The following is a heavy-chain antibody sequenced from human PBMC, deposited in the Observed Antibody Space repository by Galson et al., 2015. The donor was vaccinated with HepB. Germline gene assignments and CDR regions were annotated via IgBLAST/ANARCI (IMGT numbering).Heavy chain of an antibody. J-gene: IGHJ4*02. CDR2: ISWNSGSI. CDR3: AKGQVGATVAFDY. Sequence: SLRLSCAASGFTFDDYAMHWVRQAPGKGLEWVSGISWNSGSIGYADSVKGRFTISRDNAKNSLYLQVNSLRAEDTALYYCAKGQVGATVAFDYWGQGTLVTVSS. CDR1: GFTFDDYA. D-gene: IGHD1-26*01. V-gene: IGHV3-9*01.